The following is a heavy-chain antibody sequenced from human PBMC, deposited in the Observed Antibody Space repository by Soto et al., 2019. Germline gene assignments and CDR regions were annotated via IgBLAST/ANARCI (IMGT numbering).Heavy chain of an antibody. D-gene: IGHD6-19*01. CDR2: IYHSGST. V-gene: IGHV4-30-2*05. CDR1: GGSISSGGYS. Sequence: KTSETLSLTCAVSGGSISSGGYSWSWIRQPPGKGLEWIGYIYHSGSTYYNPSLKSRVSISGDMSTNQFSMSLTSVTAADTARYYCERMYSSGSGWFHPWGQGTLVTVSS. J-gene: IGHJ5*02. CDR3: ERMYSSGSGWFHP.